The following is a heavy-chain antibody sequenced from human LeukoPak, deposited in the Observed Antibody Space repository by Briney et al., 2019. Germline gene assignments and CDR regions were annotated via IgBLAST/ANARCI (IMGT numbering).Heavy chain of an antibody. D-gene: IGHD4-17*01. CDR2: IKQDGSEK. Sequence: PGRSLRLSCAASGFTFSSYWMSWVRQAPGKGLEWVANIKQDGSEKYYVDSVKGRFTISRDNAKNSLYLQMNSLRAEDTAVYYCARHLYGDYGALAYWGQGTLVTVSS. CDR3: ARHLYGDYGALAY. V-gene: IGHV3-7*01. CDR1: GFTFSSYW. J-gene: IGHJ4*02.